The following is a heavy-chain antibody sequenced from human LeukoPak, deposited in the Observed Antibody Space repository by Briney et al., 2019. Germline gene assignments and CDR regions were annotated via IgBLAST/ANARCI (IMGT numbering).Heavy chain of an antibody. CDR1: GFTFSSYA. CDR2: ISYDGSNK. Sequence: GGSLRLSCAASGFTFSSYAMHWVRQAPGKGLEWEAVISYDGSNKYYADSVKGRFTISRDNSKNTLYLQMNSLRAEDTAVYYCARDKNFWSGYSDYWGQGTLVTVSS. D-gene: IGHD3-3*01. V-gene: IGHV3-30*01. CDR3: ARDKNFWSGYSDY. J-gene: IGHJ4*02.